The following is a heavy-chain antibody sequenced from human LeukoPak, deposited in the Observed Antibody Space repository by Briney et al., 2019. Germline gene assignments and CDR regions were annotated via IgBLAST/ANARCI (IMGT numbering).Heavy chain of an antibody. D-gene: IGHD2-15*01. J-gene: IGHJ6*02. V-gene: IGHV1-69*05. Sequence: ASVKVSCKASGGTFSSYAISWVRQAPGQGLEWMGGIIPIFGTANYAQKLQGRVTMTTDTSTSTAYMELRSLRSDDTAVYYCARVPYTDIVVVVADKYYYYYGMDVWGQGTTVTVSS. CDR2: IIPIFGTA. CDR1: GGTFSSYA. CDR3: ARVPYTDIVVVVADKYYYYYGMDV.